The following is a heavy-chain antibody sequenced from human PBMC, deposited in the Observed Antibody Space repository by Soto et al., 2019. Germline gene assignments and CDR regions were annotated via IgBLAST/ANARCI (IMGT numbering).Heavy chain of an antibody. D-gene: IGHD3-16*01. V-gene: IGHV3-11*05. CDR1: GFTFTDYY. Sequence: QVQLVESGGDLVKPGGSLRLSCAASGFTFTDYYMSWLRQAPGQGLQWLSYISGSTVYLNYADSVTSRFTISRDNAKNLLYLQTTSLRPDDTAVYYCARDLGLSSSKYLDFWGQGTLVTVSS. J-gene: IGHJ4*02. CDR3: ARDLGLSSSKYLDF. CDR2: ISGSTVYL.